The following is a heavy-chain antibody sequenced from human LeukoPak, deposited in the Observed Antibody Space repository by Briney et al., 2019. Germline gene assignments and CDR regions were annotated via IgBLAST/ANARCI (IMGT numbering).Heavy chain of an antibody. CDR1: GFTFSDYA. CDR3: AKGDNNILTGYYNSFDS. D-gene: IGHD3-9*01. V-gene: IGHV3-23*01. CDR2: ISGSGIST. J-gene: IGHJ4*02. Sequence: GGSLRLSCAASGFTFSDYAMTWIRQAPGKGLEWVTTISGSGISTYFADSVKGRFTISRDNSRNTLFLQMDSLRAEDTALFYCAKGDNNILTGYYNSFDSWGQGTLVTVSS.